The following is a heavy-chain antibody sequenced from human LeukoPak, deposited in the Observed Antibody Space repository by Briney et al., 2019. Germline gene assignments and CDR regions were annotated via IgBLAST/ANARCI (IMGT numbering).Heavy chain of an antibody. J-gene: IGHJ5*02. D-gene: IGHD3-16*01. CDR1: GASITSYY. V-gene: IGHV4-59*01. CDR3: ARGANWFDP. Sequence: SETLSLTCAVSGASITSYYWSWIRQPPGKGLEWIGYIYYSGSTNYNPSLKSRVTMSVDTSKNEFSLKLSSVTAADTAVYYCARGANWFDPWGQGTLVTVSS. CDR2: IYYSGST.